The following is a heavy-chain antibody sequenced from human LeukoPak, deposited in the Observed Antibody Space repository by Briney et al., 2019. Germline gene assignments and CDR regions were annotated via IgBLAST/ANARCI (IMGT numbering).Heavy chain of an antibody. CDR2: IKQDGSEK. Sequence: PGGSLRLSCAASGFTFSSYWMSWVRQAPGKGLEWMANIKQDGSEKYYVDSVKGRFTISRDNAKNSLYLQMNSLRAEDTAVYYCAKDSMRYYDSSGYYSDYWGQGTLVTVSS. CDR1: GFTFSSYW. J-gene: IGHJ4*02. V-gene: IGHV3-7*05. CDR3: AKDSMRYYDSSGYYSDY. D-gene: IGHD3-22*01.